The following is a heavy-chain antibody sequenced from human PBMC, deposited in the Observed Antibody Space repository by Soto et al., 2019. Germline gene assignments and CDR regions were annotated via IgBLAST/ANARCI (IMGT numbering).Heavy chain of an antibody. CDR1: GVSISSGGYS. Sequence: SLSRTCSVSGVSISSGGYSGSWIRQPPGKGLEWIGYIYHSGSTYYNPSLKSRVTISVDRSKNQFSLKLSSVTAADTAVYYCARVGPGSCSGGSCLERNWFDPWGQGTLVTVYS. J-gene: IGHJ5*02. CDR3: ARVGPGSCSGGSCLERNWFDP. D-gene: IGHD2-15*01. CDR2: IYHSGST. V-gene: IGHV4-30-2*01.